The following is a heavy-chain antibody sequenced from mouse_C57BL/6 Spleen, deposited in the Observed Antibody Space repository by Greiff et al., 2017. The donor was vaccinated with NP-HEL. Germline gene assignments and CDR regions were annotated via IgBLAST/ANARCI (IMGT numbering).Heavy chain of an antibody. CDR2: IYPGNSDT. V-gene: IGHV1-5*01. CDR1: GYTFTSYW. J-gene: IGHJ3*01. D-gene: IGHD1-1*01. CDR3: TRERIYYYGSSPAWFAY. Sequence: VQLQQSGTVLARPGASVKMSCKTSGYTFTSYWMHWVKQRPGQGLEWIGAIYPGNSDTSYNQKFKGKAKLTAVTSASTAYMELSSLTHEDSAVYYCTRERIYYYGSSPAWFAYWGQGTLVTVSA.